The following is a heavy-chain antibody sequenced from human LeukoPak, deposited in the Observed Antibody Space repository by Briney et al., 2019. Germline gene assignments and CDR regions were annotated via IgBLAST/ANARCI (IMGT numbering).Heavy chain of an antibody. CDR3: ARERIMITFGGVIVSGNWFDP. D-gene: IGHD3-16*02. V-gene: IGHV4-30-4*08. CDR1: GGSISSGDYY. CDR2: IYYSGST. Sequence: SETLSLTCTVSGGSISSGDYYWSWIRQPPGKGLEGIGYIYYSGSTYYNPSLKSRVTISVDTSKDQFSLKLSSVTAADTAVYYCARERIMITFGGVIVSGNWFDPWGQGTPVTVSS. J-gene: IGHJ5*02.